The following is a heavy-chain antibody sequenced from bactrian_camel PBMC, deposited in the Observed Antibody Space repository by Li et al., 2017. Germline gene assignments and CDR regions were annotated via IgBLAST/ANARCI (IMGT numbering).Heavy chain of an antibody. CDR1: GDTNSTYC. CDR3: ARGGSGCLVASQYRY. V-gene: IGHV3-2*01. J-gene: IGHJ4*01. Sequence: VQLVESGGDSVQTGGSLRLSCVASGDTNSTYCMGWFRQAPGKEREGIACIKPRGNLGYARSAEGRFTISRDNARNTLYLQMDGLKPEDTDTYYCARGGSGCLVASQYRYWGRGTQVTVS. D-gene: IGHD8*01. CDR2: IKPRGNL.